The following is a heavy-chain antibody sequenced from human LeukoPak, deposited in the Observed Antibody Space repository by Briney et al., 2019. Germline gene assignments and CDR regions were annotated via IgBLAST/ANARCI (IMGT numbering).Heavy chain of an antibody. CDR1: GYSISSGYY. CDR3: ARGGSGWYDYYGMDV. Sequence: PSETLSLTCTVSGYSISSGYYWGWIRQPPGKGLEWIGSIYHSGSTYYNPSLKSRVTIPVGTSKNQFSLQLNSVTPEDTAVYYCARGGSGWYDYYGMDVWGQGTTVTVSS. V-gene: IGHV4-38-2*02. D-gene: IGHD6-19*01. CDR2: IYHSGST. J-gene: IGHJ6*02.